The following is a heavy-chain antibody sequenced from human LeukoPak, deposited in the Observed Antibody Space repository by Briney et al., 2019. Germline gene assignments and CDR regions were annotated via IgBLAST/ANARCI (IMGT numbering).Heavy chain of an antibody. CDR1: GFDFSVYY. CDR2: ISTNGGTI. Sequence: GGSLRLSCAASGFDFSVYYMSWIRQAPGKGLEWISYISTNGGTIYYADSVKGRFTISRDSAKKSLYLQMNSLRAEDTAVYYCARMSTSGGNTNWGQGTLVTVSS. J-gene: IGHJ4*02. D-gene: IGHD4-23*01. V-gene: IGHV3-11*01. CDR3: ARMSTSGGNTN.